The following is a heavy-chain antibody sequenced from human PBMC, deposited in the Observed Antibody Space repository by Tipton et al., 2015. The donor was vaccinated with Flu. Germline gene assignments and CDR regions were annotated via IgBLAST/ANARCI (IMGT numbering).Heavy chain of an antibody. V-gene: IGHV3-74*01. Sequence: SLRLSCAASGFTFSSYWMHWVRQAPGKGLVWVSRINSDGSSTSYADSVKGRFTISRDNAKNTLYLQMNSLRAEDTAVYYCARGGYCSSTSCVYYYYYYMDVWGKGTTVTVSS. CDR1: GFTFSSYW. J-gene: IGHJ6*03. CDR3: ARGGYCSSTSCVYYYYYYMDV. CDR2: INSDGSST. D-gene: IGHD2-2*01.